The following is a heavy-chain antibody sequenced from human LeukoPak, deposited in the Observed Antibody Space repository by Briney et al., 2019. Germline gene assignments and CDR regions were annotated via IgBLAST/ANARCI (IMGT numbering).Heavy chain of an antibody. CDR1: GYTFTSYG. CDR3: ARVRYYDGSGYYGHFDY. V-gene: IGHV1-18*01. J-gene: IGHJ4*02. CDR2: ISAYNGNT. D-gene: IGHD3-22*01. Sequence: GASVKVSCKASGYTFTSYGISWVRQAPGQGLEWMGWISAYNGNTNYAQKLQGRVTMTTDTSTSTAYMELRSLRSDDTAVYYCARVRYYDGSGYYGHFDYWGQGTLVTVSS.